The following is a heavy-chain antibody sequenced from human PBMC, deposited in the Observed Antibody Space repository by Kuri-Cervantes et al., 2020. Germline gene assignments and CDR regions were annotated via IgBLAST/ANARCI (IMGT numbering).Heavy chain of an antibody. CDR2: MSGDGNTQ. Sequence: GGSLRLSCVASGFTIGYHEMHWVRQAPGKGLAWVAVMSGDGNTQIYADSVRGRFTISRDSSKNTVSLQMSSLRPEDTAVYYCVRDQFPGAPDYFDYWGQGTLVTVSS. J-gene: IGHJ4*02. D-gene: IGHD1-26*01. V-gene: IGHV3-30*03. CDR3: VRDQFPGAPDYFDY. CDR1: GFTIGYHE.